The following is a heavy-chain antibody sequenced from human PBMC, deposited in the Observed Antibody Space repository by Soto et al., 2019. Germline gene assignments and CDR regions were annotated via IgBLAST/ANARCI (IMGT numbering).Heavy chain of an antibody. J-gene: IGHJ5*02. CDR3: ARDVQYYDITPYNWFDP. CDR1: GDSVSSNSAA. Sequence: SQTLSLTCAISGDSVSSNSAAWNWIRQSPSRGLEWLGRTYYRSKWYNDYAVSVKSRITISVDTSKNQFSLKLSSVTAADTAVYYCARDVQYYDITPYNWFDPWGQGTLVTVSS. V-gene: IGHV6-1*01. D-gene: IGHD3-9*01. CDR2: TYYRSKWYN.